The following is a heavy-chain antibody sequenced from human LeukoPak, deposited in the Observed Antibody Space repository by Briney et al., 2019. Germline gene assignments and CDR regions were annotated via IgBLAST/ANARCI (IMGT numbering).Heavy chain of an antibody. CDR2: IYYSGST. D-gene: IGHD5-12*01. CDR3: ARSGSAYDYPFDY. CDR1: GGSISSYY. Sequence: SETLSLTCTVSGGSISSYYWSWIRQPPGKGLEWIGYIYYSGSTNYNPSLKSRVTISVDTSKNQFSLKLSSVTAADTAVYYCARSGSAYDYPFDYWGQGTLVTVSS. V-gene: IGHV4-59*01. J-gene: IGHJ4*02.